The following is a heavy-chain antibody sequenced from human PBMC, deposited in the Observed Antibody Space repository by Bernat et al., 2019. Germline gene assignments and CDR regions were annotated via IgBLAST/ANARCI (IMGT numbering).Heavy chain of an antibody. CDR2: IWYDESHK. J-gene: IGHJ4*02. V-gene: IGHV3-33*01. Sequence: QVQLVESGGGVVQPGRSLRLSCAASGFTFSSYGMHWVRQAPGKGLEWVAVIWYDESHKYYADSVKGRFTISRDNSKTTLYLQMNSLRAEDTAFYYCAGDAVGGGGGGGGLDYWGQGTLVTVSS. CDR1: GFTFSSYG. CDR3: AGDAVGGGGGGGGLDY. D-gene: IGHD3-10*01.